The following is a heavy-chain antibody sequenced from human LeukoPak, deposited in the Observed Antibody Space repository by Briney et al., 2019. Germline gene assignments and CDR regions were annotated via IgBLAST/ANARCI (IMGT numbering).Heavy chain of an antibody. CDR1: GFTFSSYG. J-gene: IGHJ6*02. CDR3: AKESTYYDFWSGYYERYYYYGMDV. CDR2: ISYDGSNK. D-gene: IGHD3-3*01. Sequence: GESLRLSCAASGFTFSSYGMHWVRQAPGKGLEWVTVISYDGSNKYYADSVKGRFTISRDNSKNTLYLQMNSLRAEDTAVYYCAKESTYYDFWSGYYERYYYYGMDVWGQGTTVTVSS. V-gene: IGHV3-30*18.